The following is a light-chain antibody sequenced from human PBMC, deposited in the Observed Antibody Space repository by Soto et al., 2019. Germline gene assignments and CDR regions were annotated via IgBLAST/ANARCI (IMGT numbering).Light chain of an antibody. V-gene: IGKV1-5*01. CDR3: QQYYSYPRVT. CDR1: QSISRW. CDR2: DAS. J-gene: IGKJ5*01. Sequence: DVQMTQSPSTLSASVGDRVPITCRASQSISRWLAWHQQKPGKAPKLLIYDASSLESGVPSRFSGSGSGTDFTLTISCLQSEDFATYYCQQYYSYPRVTFGQGTRLEIK.